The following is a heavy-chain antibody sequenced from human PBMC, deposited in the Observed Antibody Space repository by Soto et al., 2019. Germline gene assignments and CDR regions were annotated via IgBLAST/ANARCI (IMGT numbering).Heavy chain of an antibody. CDR3: ARGGYHRPYYYGLDV. V-gene: IGHV3-48*03. J-gene: IGHJ6*02. Sequence: PGGSLRLSCAASGFTFGSYEMNWVRQAPGKGLEWVSYISSSGSTIYYADSVKGRFTISRDNAKNSLFLQMHSLRAEDTAVYYCARGGYHRPYYYGLDVWGQGTTVTVSS. D-gene: IGHD5-12*01. CDR2: ISSSGSTI. CDR1: GFTFGSYE.